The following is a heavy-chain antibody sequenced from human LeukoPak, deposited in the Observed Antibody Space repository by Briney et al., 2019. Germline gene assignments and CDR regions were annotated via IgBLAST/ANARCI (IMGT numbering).Heavy chain of an antibody. Sequence: GGSLRPSCAASGFTFGNAWMSWVRQAPGKGLEWVGRIKSKTDGGITDYAAPVKGRFTISRDDSKNTLYLQMNSLKTEDTAVYYCTTGSELYVYWGQGTLVTVSS. J-gene: IGHJ4*02. CDR2: IKSKTDGGIT. CDR3: TTGSELYVY. CDR1: GFTFGNAW. V-gene: IGHV3-15*01. D-gene: IGHD3-10*01.